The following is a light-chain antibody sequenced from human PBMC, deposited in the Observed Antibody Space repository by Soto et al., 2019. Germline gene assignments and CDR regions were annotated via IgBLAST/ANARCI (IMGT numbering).Light chain of an antibody. J-gene: IGKJ4*01. V-gene: IGKV1-5*01. CDR1: QSITTF. CDR2: DAS. Sequence: ATFTIACRASQSITTFLAWYQKKPGKAPQILIYDASKLEPGVPSRLSGGGYGTEFTLTISSLENDDFETYYCQQYNTSTLTFGGGTKVDIK. CDR3: QQYNTSTLT.